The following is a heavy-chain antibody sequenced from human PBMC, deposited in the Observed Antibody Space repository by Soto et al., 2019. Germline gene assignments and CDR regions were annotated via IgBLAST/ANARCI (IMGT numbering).Heavy chain of an antibody. CDR1: GYTFTSYA. CDR2: INAGNGNT. Sequence: ASVKVSCKASGYTFTSYAMHWVRQAPGQRLEWMGWINAGNGNTKYAQKLQGRVTMTTDTSTSTAYMELRSLRSDDTAVYYCARTSSGWDFDYWGQGTLVTVS. D-gene: IGHD6-19*01. J-gene: IGHJ4*02. V-gene: IGHV1-3*01. CDR3: ARTSSGWDFDY.